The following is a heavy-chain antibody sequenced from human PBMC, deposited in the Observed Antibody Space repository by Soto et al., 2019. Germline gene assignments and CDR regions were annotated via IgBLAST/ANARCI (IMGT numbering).Heavy chain of an antibody. V-gene: IGHV1-58*01. Sequence: SVKVSCKASGFTFTSSAVQWVRQARGQRLEWIGWIVVGSGNTNYAQKFQERVTITRDMSTSTAYMELSSLRSEDTAVYYCAADGSSGWYEGYDYYGMDGWGQGTKVTVPS. CDR1: GFTFTSSA. J-gene: IGHJ6*02. CDR3: AADGSSGWYEGYDYYGMDG. D-gene: IGHD6-19*01. CDR2: IVVGSGNT.